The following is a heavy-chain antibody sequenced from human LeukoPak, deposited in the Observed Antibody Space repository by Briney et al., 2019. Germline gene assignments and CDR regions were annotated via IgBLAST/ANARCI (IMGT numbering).Heavy chain of an antibody. CDR2: IDPSDSYT. CDR3: AGNPSGYSSRYHYYGMDV. V-gene: IGHV5-10-1*01. J-gene: IGHJ6*04. D-gene: IGHD6-13*01. Sequence: GESLKISCKGSGYSFTSYWISWVRQMPGKGLEWMGRIDPSDSYTNYSPSFQGHVTISADKSISTAYLQWSSLKASDTAMYYCAGNPSGYSSRYHYYGMDVWGKGTTVTVSS. CDR1: GYSFTSYW.